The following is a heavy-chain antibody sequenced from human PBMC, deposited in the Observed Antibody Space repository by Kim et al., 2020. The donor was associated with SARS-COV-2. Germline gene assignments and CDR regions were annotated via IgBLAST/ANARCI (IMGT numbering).Heavy chain of an antibody. V-gene: IGHV4-34*01. J-gene: IGHJ4*02. Sequence: SETLSLTCAVYGGSFSGYYWSWIRQPPGKGLEWIGEINHSGSTNYNPSLKSRVTISVDTSKNQFSLKLSSVTAADTAVYYCARGVAAAGTEVDYWGQGTLVTVSS. CDR3: ARGVAAAGTEVDY. CDR1: GGSFSGYY. CDR2: INHSGST. D-gene: IGHD6-13*01.